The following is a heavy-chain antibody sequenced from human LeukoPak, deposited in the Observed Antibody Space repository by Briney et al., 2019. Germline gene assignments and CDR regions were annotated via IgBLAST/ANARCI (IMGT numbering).Heavy chain of an antibody. Sequence: ASVKVSCKASGYTFNGHYIHWVRQAPGQGLEWMGWINPHSGATNYAQKFQGRVAMTRDTSIGTAYMELNSLASDDTAVYYCASLPPPSSSWYLFDYWGQGTLVTVSS. V-gene: IGHV1-2*02. CDR3: ASLPPPSSSWYLFDY. J-gene: IGHJ4*02. CDR1: GYTFNGHY. CDR2: INPHSGAT. D-gene: IGHD6-13*01.